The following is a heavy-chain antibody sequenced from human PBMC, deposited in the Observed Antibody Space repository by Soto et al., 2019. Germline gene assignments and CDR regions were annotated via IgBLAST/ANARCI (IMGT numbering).Heavy chain of an antibody. J-gene: IGHJ2*01. CDR2: ISYGVSA. CDR1: GGSISSSTYY. CDR3: AKTTMRANWYFDL. V-gene: IGHV4-39*01. D-gene: IGHD4-17*01. Sequence: QLQLQESGPGLVKPSETLSLTCSVSGGSISSSTYYWGWLRQPPGKGLEWIGSISYGVSAYHSPSLKSRITISVDTSKNQFSLELTSVTAADTAVYYCAKTTMRANWYFDLWGRGTLVTVSS.